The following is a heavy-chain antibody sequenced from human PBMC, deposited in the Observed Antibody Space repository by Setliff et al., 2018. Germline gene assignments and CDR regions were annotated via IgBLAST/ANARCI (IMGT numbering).Heavy chain of an antibody. V-gene: IGHV4-61*02. CDR1: GGSISSGSYY. Sequence: SETLSLTCTVSGGSISSGSYYWSWIRQPAGKGLEWIGRIYTSGSTNYNPSLKSRVTISVDTSKNQFSLKLSSVTAADTAVYYCARDVRYYYGSGSYYNDWFDPWGQGTLVTVPQ. D-gene: IGHD3-10*01. CDR2: IYTSGST. J-gene: IGHJ5*02. CDR3: ARDVRYYYGSGSYYNDWFDP.